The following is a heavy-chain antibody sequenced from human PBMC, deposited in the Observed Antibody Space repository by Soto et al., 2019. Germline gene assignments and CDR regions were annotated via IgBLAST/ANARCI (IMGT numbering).Heavy chain of an antibody. CDR1: GFTFSGYY. Sequence: HVQLVESGGGLVKPGGSLRLSCAASGFTFSGYYMNWVRQAPGKGLEWVSYISSSGSATYYGDSVEGRFTISRDNARNSLFLQMYSLRAEDTAVYYCARGYNYGQIYYVYGLDVWGQGTTVSVSS. CDR2: ISSSGSAT. V-gene: IGHV3-11*01. J-gene: IGHJ6*02. CDR3: ARGYNYGQIYYVYGLDV. D-gene: IGHD5-18*01.